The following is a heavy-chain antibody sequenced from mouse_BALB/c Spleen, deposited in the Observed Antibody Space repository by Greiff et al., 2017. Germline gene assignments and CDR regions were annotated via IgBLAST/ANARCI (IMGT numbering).Heavy chain of an antibody. D-gene: IGHD2-4*01. J-gene: IGHJ3*01. CDR3: ARGRGYDYEAFAY. CDR2: IYPGNGNT. Sequence: VQLQQSGAELARPGASVKLSCKASGYTFTDYYINWVKQRTGQGLEWIGKIYPGNGNTEYNEKFKGKATLTAAKSSSTAYMQLSSLTSEDSAVYFCARGRGYDYEAFAYWGQGTLVTVSA. V-gene: IGHV1-77*01. CDR1: GYTFTDYY.